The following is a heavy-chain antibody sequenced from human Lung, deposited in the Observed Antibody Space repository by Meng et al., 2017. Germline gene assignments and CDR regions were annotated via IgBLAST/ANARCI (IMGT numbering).Heavy chain of an antibody. CDR1: GYSFTNYG. J-gene: IGHJ4*02. Sequence: QVHLVQSGPEVRKPGASVKVSCQASGYSFTNYGINWVRQAHGKGLEWMGWTSTYNSNRNYAQSLQGRVTMTTDTSTTTAYMELRSLTFDDTAVYYCARGRHCSSTTCYLSDSWGQGTLVTVSS. CDR3: ARGRHCSSTTCYLSDS. D-gene: IGHD2-2*01. V-gene: IGHV1-18*01. CDR2: TSTYNSNR.